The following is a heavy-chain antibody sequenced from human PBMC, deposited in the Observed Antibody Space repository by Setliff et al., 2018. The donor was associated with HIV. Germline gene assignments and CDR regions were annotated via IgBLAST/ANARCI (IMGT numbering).Heavy chain of an antibody. V-gene: IGHV4-34*01. CDR1: GGSFNGYY. CDR2: INQSGST. CDR3: ARGPRWLQITERRFDY. J-gene: IGHJ4*02. D-gene: IGHD5-12*01. Sequence: NPSETLSLTCAVYGGSFNGYYWSWIRQPPGKGLEWIGEINQSGSTNYNPSLKSRVTISVETSKNQFSLMLSSVTAADTAVYYCARGPRWLQITERRFDYWGQGTLVTVSS.